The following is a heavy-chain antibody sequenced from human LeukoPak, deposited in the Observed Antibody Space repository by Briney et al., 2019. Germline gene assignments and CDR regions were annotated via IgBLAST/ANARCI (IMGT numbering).Heavy chain of an antibody. CDR1: DSISSYY. CDR3: ARDRVGQQLVGRKNYYYYMDV. J-gene: IGHJ6*03. CDR2: IYYSGSS. Sequence: SETLSLACNGSDSISSYYWSWIRQPPGKGREWIGYIYYSGSSNYNPSLKSRITISGDTSKNHFPLKLRSVTAADTAVYYCARDRVGQQLVGRKNYYYYMDVWGKGTTVTISS. V-gene: IGHV4-59*01. D-gene: IGHD6-13*01.